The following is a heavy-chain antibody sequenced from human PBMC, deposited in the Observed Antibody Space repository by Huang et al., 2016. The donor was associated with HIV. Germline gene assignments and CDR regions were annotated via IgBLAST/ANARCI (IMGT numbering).Heavy chain of an antibody. Sequence: QVQLVQSGAEVKKPGASVKVSCKASGYTFTEYYIHWVRQAPGQGLEWVGWINPNRGGTHYAQKFQGRVTMTRDTSITTSYMELSSLRSDDTAVYYCARAQTGTTGWFDPWGPGTLVTVSS. CDR2: INPNRGGT. D-gene: IGHD1-7*01. CDR3: ARAQTGTTGWFDP. J-gene: IGHJ5*02. CDR1: GYTFTEYY. V-gene: IGHV1-2*02.